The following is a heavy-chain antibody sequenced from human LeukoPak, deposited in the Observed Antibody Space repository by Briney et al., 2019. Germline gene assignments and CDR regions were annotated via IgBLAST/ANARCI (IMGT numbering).Heavy chain of an antibody. J-gene: IGHJ4*02. CDR2: IKYDGNEE. V-gene: IGHV3-7*01. CDR1: GFAFSSYW. Sequence: GGSLRLSCAASGFAFSSYWMSWMRQAPGKGLEWVANIKYDGNEEYYVDSVKGRFTISRDNAKNSLYLQLNSLRVEDTAVYYCKSGGAAPGSFDYWGQGTLVTVSP. CDR3: KSGGAAPGSFDY. D-gene: IGHD1-1*01.